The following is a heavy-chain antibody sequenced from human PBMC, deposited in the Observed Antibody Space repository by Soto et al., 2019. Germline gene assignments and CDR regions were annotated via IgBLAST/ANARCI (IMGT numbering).Heavy chain of an antibody. D-gene: IGHD6-13*01. CDR2: IIPLFGTP. V-gene: IGHV1-69*06. J-gene: IGHJ4*02. CDR1: GGTVSNYA. CDR3: ARGVQDSSRWYRFGQFDS. Sequence: QVQLVQSGAEVKKPGSSVKVSCKTSGGTVSNYAISWVRQAPGQGLEWMGVIIPLFGTPSYAQKFRGRVTITADKSTTTAYMELSSLRSEDTAVYYCARGVQDSSRWYRFGQFDSWGQGTLVTVSS.